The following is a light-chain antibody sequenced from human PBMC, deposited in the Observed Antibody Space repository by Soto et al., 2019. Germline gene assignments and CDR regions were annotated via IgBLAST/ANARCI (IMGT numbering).Light chain of an antibody. CDR1: ENVATSY. J-gene: IGKJ2*01. Sequence: EIVLTQSPGTLSLSPGERATLSCRASENVATSYLGWYQQKPGQAPRLLISGTSTRATGIPDRFSGAGSGTDFMLTISRLEPEDSAIYFCPEYGRSPYTFGLGTKLEIK. CDR2: GTS. V-gene: IGKV3-20*01. CDR3: PEYGRSPYT.